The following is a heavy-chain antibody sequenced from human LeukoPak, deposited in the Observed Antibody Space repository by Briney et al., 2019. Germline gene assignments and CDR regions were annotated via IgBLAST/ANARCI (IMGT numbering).Heavy chain of an antibody. CDR2: ISSSGSTI. V-gene: IGHV3-48*03. D-gene: IGHD2-15*01. CDR1: GFTFSSYE. CDR3: ARDPVPDCSGGSCYVSVSDY. J-gene: IGHJ4*02. Sequence: PGGSLRLSCAASGFTFSSYEMNWVRQAPGKGLEWVSYISSSGSTIYYADSVKGRFTISRDNAKNSLYLQMNSLRAEDTAVYYCARDPVPDCSGGSCYVSVSDYWGQGTLVTVSS.